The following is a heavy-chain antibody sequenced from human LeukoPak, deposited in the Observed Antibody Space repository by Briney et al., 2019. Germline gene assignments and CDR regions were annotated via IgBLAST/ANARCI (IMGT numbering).Heavy chain of an antibody. CDR1: GDSISSSSYY. Sequence: PSETLSLTCTVSGDSISSSSYYWGWIRQPPGKGLEWIGSIYYSGSTYYNPSLKSRVTISVDTSKNQFSLKLSSVTAADTAVYYCARRPHSGWSDYWGQGTLVTVSS. V-gene: IGHV4-39*01. D-gene: IGHD6-19*01. CDR2: IYYSGST. CDR3: ARRPHSGWSDY. J-gene: IGHJ4*02.